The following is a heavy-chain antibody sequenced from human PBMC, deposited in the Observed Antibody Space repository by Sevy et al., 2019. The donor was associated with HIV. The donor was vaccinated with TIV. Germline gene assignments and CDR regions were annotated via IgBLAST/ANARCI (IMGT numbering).Heavy chain of an antibody. Sequence: GGSLRLPCAASGFTFSSYAMSWVRQAPGKGLEWVSAISGSGGSTYYADSVKGRFTISRDNSKNTLYLQMNSLRAEDTAVYYCAKDESITTIVVVPAALGYWGQGTLVTVSS. CDR1: GFTFSSYA. J-gene: IGHJ4*02. CDR3: AKDESITTIVVVPAALGY. D-gene: IGHD2-2*01. V-gene: IGHV3-23*01. CDR2: ISGSGGST.